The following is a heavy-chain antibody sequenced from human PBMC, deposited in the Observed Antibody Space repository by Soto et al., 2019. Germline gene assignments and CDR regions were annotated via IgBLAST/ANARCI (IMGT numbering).Heavy chain of an antibody. CDR1: GFRFTNYG. V-gene: IGHV1-18*01. D-gene: IGHD1-1*01. CDR3: ARKGTGHPFDY. J-gene: IGHJ4*01. Sequence: GASVKVSCKTSGFRFTNYGFSWVRQAPGQGLEWMGWISANNDDTHYAQKFQGRVTMTTDTGTGTAYMELRSLRSDDTAMYYCARKGTGHPFDYW. CDR2: ISANNDDT.